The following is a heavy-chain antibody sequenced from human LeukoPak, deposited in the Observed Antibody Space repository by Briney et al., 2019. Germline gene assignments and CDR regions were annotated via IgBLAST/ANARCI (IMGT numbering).Heavy chain of an antibody. Sequence: GGSLRLSCEASGFTFSSYAMSWVRQAPGKGLEWVSYISSSSSTIYYADSVKGRFTISRDNAKNTLYLQMNSLRVEDTAMYYCAKTLSLEEFDFWGQGTLVIVSS. CDR1: GFTFSSYA. CDR3: AKTLSLEEFDF. V-gene: IGHV3-48*01. J-gene: IGHJ4*02. CDR2: ISSSSSTI. D-gene: IGHD3-3*01.